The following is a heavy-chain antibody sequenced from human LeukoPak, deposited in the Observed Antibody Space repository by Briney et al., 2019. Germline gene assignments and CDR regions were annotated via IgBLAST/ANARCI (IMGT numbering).Heavy chain of an antibody. D-gene: IGHD6-19*01. CDR2: INSDGSST. J-gene: IGHJ6*02. Sequence: QPGGSLRLSCAASGFTFGSYWMHWVRQAPGKGLVWVPRINSDGSSTSYADSVKGRFTISRDNAKNTLYLQMNSLRAEDTAVYYCARAGFFGSVAVAGYYYYGMDVWGQGTTVTVSS. CDR3: ARAGFFGSVAVAGYYYYGMDV. V-gene: IGHV3-74*01. CDR1: GFTFGSYW.